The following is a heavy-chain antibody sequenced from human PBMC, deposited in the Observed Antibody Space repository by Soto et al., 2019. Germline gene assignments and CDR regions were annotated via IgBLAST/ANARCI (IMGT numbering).Heavy chain of an antibody. CDR1: GYSISSGYY. V-gene: IGHV4-38-2*02. CDR2: IYHSGST. Sequence: LSLTCAVSGYSISSGYYWGWIRQPPGKGLEWIGSIYHSGSTYYNPSLKSRVTISVDTSKDQFSLKLSSVTAADTAVYYCARDNLVATREWFDPWGQGTLVTVSS. D-gene: IGHD5-12*01. CDR3: ARDNLVATREWFDP. J-gene: IGHJ5*02.